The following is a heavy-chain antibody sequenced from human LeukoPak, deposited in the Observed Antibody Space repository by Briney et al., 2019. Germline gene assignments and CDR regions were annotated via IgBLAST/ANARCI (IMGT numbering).Heavy chain of an antibody. J-gene: IGHJ6*03. Sequence: AESLSLSCAASGFTFSSYCLNWVRQAPGKGLEWVSAISSSSSYIYYADSVKGRFTISRDNAKNSLYLQMNSLRAEDTAVYYCARDWWRYYYMDVWGKGTTVTVSS. V-gene: IGHV3-21*01. CDR3: ARDWWRYYYMDV. CDR2: ISSSSSYI. CDR1: GFTFSSYC. D-gene: IGHD2-15*01.